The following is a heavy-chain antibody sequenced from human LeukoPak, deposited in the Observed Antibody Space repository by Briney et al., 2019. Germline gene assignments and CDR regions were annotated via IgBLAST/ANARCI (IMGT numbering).Heavy chain of an antibody. D-gene: IGHD6-19*01. Sequence: GASVKVSCKASGYTFTGYYMHWVRQAPGQGLEWMGWINPNSGGTNYAQKFQGRVTMTRDTSISTAYMELSRLRSDDTAVYYCARDGLSKGVAGTFDYWGQGTLVTVSS. J-gene: IGHJ4*02. CDR2: INPNSGGT. CDR1: GYTFTGYY. V-gene: IGHV1-2*02. CDR3: ARDGLSKGVAGTFDY.